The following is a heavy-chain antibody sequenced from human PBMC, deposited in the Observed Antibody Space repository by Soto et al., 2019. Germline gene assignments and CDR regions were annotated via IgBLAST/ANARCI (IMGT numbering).Heavy chain of an antibody. CDR3: AKSHRLTMYASLDH. J-gene: IGHJ4*02. Sequence: GGSLRLSCAASGFTFSDYAMNWVRQAPGRGLEWVSDISGSGDTTYYADSVKGRFTTSRDNSKNTLYLQMNSLRAEDTAIYYCAKSHRLTMYASLDHWGQGTLVTVSS. V-gene: IGHV3-23*01. CDR1: GFTFSDYA. D-gene: IGHD2-8*01. CDR2: ISGSGDTT.